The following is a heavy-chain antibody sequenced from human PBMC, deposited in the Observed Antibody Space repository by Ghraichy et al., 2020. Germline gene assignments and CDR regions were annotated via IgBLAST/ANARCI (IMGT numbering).Heavy chain of an antibody. CDR2: IAHSGDET. D-gene: IGHD6-13*01. J-gene: IGHJ4*02. Sequence: GGSLRLSCAASGFTLSNNDMAWVRQAPGKGLEWVSAIAHSGDETFYADSVKGRFSISRDKSKNTLYLQVNSLRAGDTAIYYCARGQAGNPWNFDYWGQGNLVTVSS. CDR3: ARGQAGNPWNFDY. V-gene: IGHV3-23*01. CDR1: GFTLSNND.